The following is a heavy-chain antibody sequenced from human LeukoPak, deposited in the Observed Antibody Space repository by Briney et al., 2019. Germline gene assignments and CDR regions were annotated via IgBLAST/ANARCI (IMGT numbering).Heavy chain of an antibody. CDR1: GVSISSDSYY. D-gene: IGHD1-26*01. CDR2: FYTSGTT. V-gene: IGHV4-61*02. Sequence: SQTLSLTCTVSGVSISSDSYYWSWIRQPAGKGLEWIGRFYTSGTTNYNPSLKSRVTISVDTSKNQFSLKLSSVTAADTAVYYCAKDRSIGTYYTFDHWGQGTLVTVSS. J-gene: IGHJ4*02. CDR3: AKDRSIGTYYTFDH.